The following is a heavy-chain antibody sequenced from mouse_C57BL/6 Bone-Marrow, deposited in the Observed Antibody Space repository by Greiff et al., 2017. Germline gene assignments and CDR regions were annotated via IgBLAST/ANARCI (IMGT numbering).Heavy chain of an antibody. CDR1: GYTFTSYW. CDR3: ARKAGGSYWYFDV. J-gene: IGHJ1*03. Sequence: QVQLQQPGAELVKPGASVKLSCKASGYTFTSYWMHWVKQRPGQGLEWIGMIHPNSGSTNYNEKFKSKATLTVDKSSSTAYMQLSSLTSEDSAVYYCARKAGGSYWYFDVWGTGTTVTVSS. V-gene: IGHV1-64*01. CDR2: IHPNSGST.